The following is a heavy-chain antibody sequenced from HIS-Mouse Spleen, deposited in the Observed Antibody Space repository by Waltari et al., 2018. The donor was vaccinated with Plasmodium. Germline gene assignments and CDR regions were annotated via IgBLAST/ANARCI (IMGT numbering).Heavy chain of an antibody. D-gene: IGHD7-27*01. V-gene: IGHV3-23*01. Sequence: EVQLLESGGGLVQPGGSLRLSCAASGFTFRSYAMSWVRQAPGEGREWVSASSGRGVSTYSADSVNCRFTIARDKSKNTLYLQMNSLRAEDTAVYYCAKSSKGTGDLWDYWGQGTLVTVSS. CDR1: GFTFRSYA. J-gene: IGHJ4*02. CDR3: AKSSKGTGDLWDY. CDR2: SSGRGVST.